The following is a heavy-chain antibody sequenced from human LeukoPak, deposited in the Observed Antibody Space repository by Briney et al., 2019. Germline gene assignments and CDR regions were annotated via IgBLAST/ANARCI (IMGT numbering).Heavy chain of an antibody. D-gene: IGHD5-24*01. CDR1: GGSLSSYY. Sequence: SDTLSLTCTLSGGSLSSYYWSWIPAPPGKGLVGIWDIYFSGSTNYNASLKSRVTMSVGTSKNQVSLKLNSVTAADTAVYYCARGVESSGGDGYNYDYWGQGTLVTVSS. CDR2: IYFSGST. J-gene: IGHJ4*02. V-gene: IGHV4-59*07. CDR3: ARGVESSGGDGYNYDY.